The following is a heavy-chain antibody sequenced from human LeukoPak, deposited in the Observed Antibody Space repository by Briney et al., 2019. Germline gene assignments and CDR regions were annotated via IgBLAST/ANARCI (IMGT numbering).Heavy chain of an antibody. D-gene: IGHD3-3*01. CDR1: GFTFSSYG. V-gene: IGHV3-7*01. CDR3: ARDHYDFWSGYYWFDY. J-gene: IGHJ4*02. Sequence: GGSLRLSCAASGFTFSSYGMSWVRQAPGKGLEWVASIREDGSQKSAVDSVRGRFTIARDNAKNSVYLQMDSLRAEDTAVYYCARDHYDFWSGYYWFDYWGQGTLVTVPS. CDR2: IREDGSQK.